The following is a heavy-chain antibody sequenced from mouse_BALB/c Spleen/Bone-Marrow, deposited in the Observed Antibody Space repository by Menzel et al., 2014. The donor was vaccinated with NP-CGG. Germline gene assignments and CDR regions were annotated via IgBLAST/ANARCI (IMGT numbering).Heavy chain of an antibody. Sequence: VQLKDSGGGLVQPGGSLKLSCTASGFTFSSYSMSWVRQTPEKRLEWVAYISNGGGSTYYPDAVKGRFTISRDNAKNSLYLQMSSLKSEDTAMYYCTRHGEVRRFYYALDYWGQRTSVTVSS. D-gene: IGHD2-14*01. J-gene: IGHJ4*01. V-gene: IGHV5-12-2*01. CDR3: TRHGEVRRFYYALDY. CDR2: ISNGGGST. CDR1: GFTFSSYS.